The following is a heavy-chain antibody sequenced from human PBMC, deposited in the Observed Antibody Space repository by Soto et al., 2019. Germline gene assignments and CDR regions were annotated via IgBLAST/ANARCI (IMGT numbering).Heavy chain of an antibody. D-gene: IGHD2-15*01. V-gene: IGHV3-13*01. J-gene: IGHJ6*03. CDR3: ARGQPSPLGYCSGGSCYSAGSYYYYYMDV. CDR2: IGTADYI. CDR1: GFTFSSYD. Sequence: GGSLRLSCAASGFTFSSYDMHWVRQATGKGLEWVSAIGTADYIYYPGSVNGRFTISRENAKNSLYLQMNSLRAGDTAVYYCARGQPSPLGYCSGGSCYSAGSYYYYYMDVWGKGTTVTVSS.